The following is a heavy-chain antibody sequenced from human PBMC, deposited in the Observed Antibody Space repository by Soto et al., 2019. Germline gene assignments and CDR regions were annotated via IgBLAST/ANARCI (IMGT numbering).Heavy chain of an antibody. D-gene: IGHD3-10*01. J-gene: IGHJ4*02. CDR3: ARGRASGSYYLLDY. V-gene: IGHV1-8*01. CDR2: INPNSGNI. Sequence: ASVKISCKASGNTFASYDINWVRQATGHGLEWMGWINPNSGNIGYAQKFQGRVTMTRDTAIRTAYMEVSRLRSDDTAVYYCARGRASGSYYLLDYWGQGTLVTVSS. CDR1: GNTFASYD.